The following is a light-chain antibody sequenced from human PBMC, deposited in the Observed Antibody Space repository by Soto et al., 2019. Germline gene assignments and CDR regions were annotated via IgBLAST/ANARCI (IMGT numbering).Light chain of an antibody. J-gene: IGKJ4*01. CDR1: QSVSSSY. Sequence: EIVLTQSPGTLSLSPGERATLSCRASQSVSSSYLAWYQQKPGQAPRLLIYGASSRATGIPDRFSGSGSGTDFTLTISRLDPEDFAVYYCQQYGGSPLTFGVGTKVEIK. CDR2: GAS. CDR3: QQYGGSPLT. V-gene: IGKV3-20*01.